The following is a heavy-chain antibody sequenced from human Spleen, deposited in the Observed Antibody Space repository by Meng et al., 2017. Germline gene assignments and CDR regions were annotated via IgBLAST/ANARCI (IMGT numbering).Heavy chain of an antibody. Sequence: GGSLRLSCAASGFTVSSNYMSWVRQAPGKGLEWVPVIYSGGATYYAAPVKGRFTISRDDSKNTLYLQMNSLKTEDTAVYYCTTDHIFTDYGGYGMDVWGRGTTVTVSS. D-gene: IGHD4-17*01. CDR2: IYSGGAT. CDR3: TTDHIFTDYGGYGMDV. J-gene: IGHJ6*02. CDR1: GFTVSSNY. V-gene: IGHV3-53*01.